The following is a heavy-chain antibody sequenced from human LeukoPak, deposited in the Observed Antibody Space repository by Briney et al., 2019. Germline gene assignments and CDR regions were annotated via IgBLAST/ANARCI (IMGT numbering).Heavy chain of an antibody. CDR2: ISDNGGST. J-gene: IGHJ4*02. Sequence: GGSLRLSCAASGFIFSSSGMSWVRQAPGKGLEWVSTISDNGGSTYYPDSVKGRFTISRDDSKSIAYLQMNSLKTEDTAVYYCTRAYYDILTGPVYYFDYWGQGTLVTVSS. CDR1: GFIFSSSG. V-gene: IGHV3-23*01. D-gene: IGHD3-9*01. CDR3: TRAYYDILTGPVYYFDY.